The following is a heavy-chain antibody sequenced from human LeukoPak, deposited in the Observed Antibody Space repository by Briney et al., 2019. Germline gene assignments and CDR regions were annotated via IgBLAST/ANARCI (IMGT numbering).Heavy chain of an antibody. V-gene: IGHV3-23*01. CDR2: ISGSGGST. Sequence: PGGSLRLSCAASGFTFSSYAMSWVRQAPGKGLEWVSAISGSGGSTYYADSVKDRFTISRDNSKNTLYLQMNSLRAEDTAVYYCARATTAAGTPGWWFDPWGQGTLVTVSS. D-gene: IGHD6-13*01. J-gene: IGHJ5*02. CDR1: GFTFSSYA. CDR3: ARATTAAGTPGWWFDP.